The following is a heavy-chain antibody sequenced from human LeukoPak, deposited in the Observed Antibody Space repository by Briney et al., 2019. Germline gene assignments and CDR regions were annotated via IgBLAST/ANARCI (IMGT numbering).Heavy chain of an antibody. Sequence: GGSLRLSCAASGFTFSSYSMNWVRQAPGKGLEWVSSISSSSSYIYYADSVKGRFTISRDNAKNSLYLQMNSLRAEDTAVYYCARKREYYYDSSGYYVWGQGTLVTVSS. D-gene: IGHD3-22*01. CDR2: ISSSSSYI. J-gene: IGHJ4*02. CDR1: GFTFSSYS. CDR3: ARKREYYYDSSGYYV. V-gene: IGHV3-21*01.